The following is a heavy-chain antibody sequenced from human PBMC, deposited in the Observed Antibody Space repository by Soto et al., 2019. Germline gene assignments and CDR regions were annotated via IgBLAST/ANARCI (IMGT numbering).Heavy chain of an antibody. V-gene: IGHV4-59*01. Sequence: SETLSLTCTVSGGSISSYYWCWIRQPPGKGLEWIGYIYYSGSTNYNPSLKSRVTISVDTSKNQFSLKLSSVTAADTAVYYCARGYYDILTGYYGSRYGMDVWGQGTTVTVSS. CDR3: ARGYYDILTGYYGSRYGMDV. CDR2: IYYSGST. J-gene: IGHJ6*02. D-gene: IGHD3-9*01. CDR1: GGSISSYY.